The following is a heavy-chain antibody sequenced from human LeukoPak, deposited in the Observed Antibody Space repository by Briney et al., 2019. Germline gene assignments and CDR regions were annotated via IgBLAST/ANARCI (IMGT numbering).Heavy chain of an antibody. CDR1: GGSISSSSYY. V-gene: IGHV4-39*01. D-gene: IGHD1-1*01. Sequence: PETLSLTCTVSGGSISSSSYYWGWIRQPPGKGLECIGTNYYGGNTYYNPSLKSRVTISVDTSKNQFSLKLSSVTAADTAVYYCASLGWNGDYWGQGTLVTVSS. J-gene: IGHJ4*02. CDR2: NYYGGNT. CDR3: ASLGWNGDY.